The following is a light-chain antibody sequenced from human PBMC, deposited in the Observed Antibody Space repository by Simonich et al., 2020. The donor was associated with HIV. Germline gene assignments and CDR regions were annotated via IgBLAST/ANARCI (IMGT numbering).Light chain of an antibody. CDR2: DVS. CDR1: SSDVGGYNY. CDR3: CSYAGSYVV. J-gene: IGLJ2*01. Sequence: QSALTQPRSVSGSTGQSVPISCTGTSSDVGGYNYVSWYQQHPGKAPKLMIYDVSTRPSGAPDRFSGSKSGNTASLTISGLQAEDEADYYCCSYAGSYVVFGGGTKLTVL. V-gene: IGLV2-11*01.